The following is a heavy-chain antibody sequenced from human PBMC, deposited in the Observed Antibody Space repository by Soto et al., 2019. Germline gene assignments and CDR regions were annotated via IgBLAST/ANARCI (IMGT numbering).Heavy chain of an antibody. V-gene: IGHV3-7*01. J-gene: IGHJ5*02. Sequence: GGSLRLSCAASGFTFSQYWMSWVRQAPWKGLEWVANIRQDGSDKNYVDSVKGRLTISRDNTKNLVYLQMNSLRAEDTAVYYCARDRTYCSAAKCSNWFDPWGQGTRVTVSS. CDR1: GFTFSQYW. CDR2: IRQDGSDK. CDR3: ARDRTYCSAAKCSNWFDP. D-gene: IGHD2-15*01.